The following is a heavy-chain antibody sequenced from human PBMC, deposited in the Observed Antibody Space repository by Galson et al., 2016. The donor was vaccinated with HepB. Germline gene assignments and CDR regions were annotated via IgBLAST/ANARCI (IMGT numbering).Heavy chain of an antibody. D-gene: IGHD1-1*01. CDR3: ARVQTGMIYSFDY. CDR2: IYYSGRT. CDR1: GGSISGYY. V-gene: IGHV4-59*01. J-gene: IGHJ4*02. Sequence: ETLSLTCSVSGGSISGYYWSWMRQPPGKGLEWIGYIYYSGRTKYNPTLESPVTISVDTSKNQFSLRLSSATAADTAVYYCARVQTGMIYSFDYWGQGTLVTVSS.